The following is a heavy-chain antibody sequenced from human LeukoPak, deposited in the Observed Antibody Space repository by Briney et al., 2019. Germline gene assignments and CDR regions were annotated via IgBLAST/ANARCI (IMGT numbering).Heavy chain of an antibody. J-gene: IGHJ4*02. CDR2: ISGSGGST. CDR3: ARTTTVNGYFDY. Sequence: GGSLRLSCAASGFTFSSYAMSWVRQAPGKGLEWVSAISGSGGSTYYADSVKGRFTISRDNSKNTLYLQMNSLRAEDTAVYYCARTTTVNGYFDYWGQGTLVTVSS. D-gene: IGHD4-17*01. V-gene: IGHV3-23*01. CDR1: GFTFSSYA.